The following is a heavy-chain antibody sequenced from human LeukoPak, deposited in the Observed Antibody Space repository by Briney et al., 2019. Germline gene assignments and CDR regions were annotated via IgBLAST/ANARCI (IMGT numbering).Heavy chain of an antibody. CDR1: GFFFSDSA. CDR3: ARTVAFDI. Sequence: GGSLRLSCAASGFFFSDSAMAWVRQAPGKGLEWVANIKQDGSEKYYVDSVKGRFTISRDNAKNSLYLQMNSLRAEDTAVYYCARTVAFDIWGQGTMVTVSS. CDR2: IKQDGSEK. V-gene: IGHV3-7*01. J-gene: IGHJ3*02.